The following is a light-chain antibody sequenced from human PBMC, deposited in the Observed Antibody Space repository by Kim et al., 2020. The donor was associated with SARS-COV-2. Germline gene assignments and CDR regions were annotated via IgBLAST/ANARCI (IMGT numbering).Light chain of an antibody. CDR1: QSVSSS. V-gene: IGKV3-15*01. CDR2: RAS. CDR3: HQYNNWWT. J-gene: IGKJ1*01. Sequence: VSLGERVTLACRASQSVSSSLAWYQQKPGQAPRLLIYRASTRATGIPDRFSGSGSGTEFTLTISSLQSEDFAVYYCHQYNNWWTFGQGTKVDIK.